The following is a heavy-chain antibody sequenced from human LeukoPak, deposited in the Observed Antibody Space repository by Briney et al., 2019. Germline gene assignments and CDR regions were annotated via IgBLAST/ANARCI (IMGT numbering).Heavy chain of an antibody. CDR3: ARHSSGGGSYVRNFDY. V-gene: IGHV5-51*01. CDR1: GYTFTNYW. J-gene: IGHJ4*02. Sequence: GESLKISCKGSGYTFTNYWIGWVRQMPGKGLEWMGIIYPGYSDTRYSPSFQGQVTISADKSISTAYLQWSSLKASDTAMYYCARHSSGGGSYVRNFDYWGQGTLVTVSS. CDR2: IYPGYSDT. D-gene: IGHD1-26*01.